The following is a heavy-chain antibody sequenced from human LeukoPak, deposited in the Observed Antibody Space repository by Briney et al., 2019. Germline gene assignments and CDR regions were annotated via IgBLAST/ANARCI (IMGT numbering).Heavy chain of an antibody. Sequence: SETLSLTCTVSGASIRTYYWSWIRQPAGKGLEWIGRISASGNTDHNPSLKSRVTMSGDTSKNQVSLNLNSVTAADTAVYYCASSLYYYTSGAGFDYWGQGTLVTVSA. V-gene: IGHV4-4*07. CDR2: ISASGNT. CDR1: GASIRTYY. J-gene: IGHJ4*02. D-gene: IGHD3-10*01. CDR3: ASSLYYYTSGAGFDY.